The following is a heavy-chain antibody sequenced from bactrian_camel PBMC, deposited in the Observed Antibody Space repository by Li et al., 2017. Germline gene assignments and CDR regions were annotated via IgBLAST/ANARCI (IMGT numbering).Heavy chain of an antibody. Sequence: EVQLVESGGGLVQPGGSLRLSCAVSGFTFSNYAMTWVRQAPGKGLQWVSVINGRGTLTYYTDSVKGRFTISRDNAKNTLYLQMSSLKPEDTAMYYCAADRIVVVTRPGLCEYNYRGQGTQVTVS. CDR3: AADRIVVVTRPGLCEYNY. CDR1: GFTFSNYA. D-gene: IGHD2*01. CDR2: INGRGTLT. V-gene: IGHV3S31*01. J-gene: IGHJ4*01.